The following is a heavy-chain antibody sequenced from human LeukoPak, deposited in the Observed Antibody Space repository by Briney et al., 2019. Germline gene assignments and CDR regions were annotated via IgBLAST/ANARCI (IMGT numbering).Heavy chain of an antibody. Sequence: SSETLSLTCTVSGGSISSSSYYWGWIRQPPGKGLEWIGSIYYSGSTYYNPSLKSRVTISVDTSKNQFSLKLSSVTAADTAVYYCATEPKNWNRGAFDIWGQGTMVTVSS. CDR2: IYYSGST. CDR1: GGSISSSSYY. J-gene: IGHJ3*02. CDR3: ATEPKNWNRGAFDI. V-gene: IGHV4-39*01. D-gene: IGHD1-1*01.